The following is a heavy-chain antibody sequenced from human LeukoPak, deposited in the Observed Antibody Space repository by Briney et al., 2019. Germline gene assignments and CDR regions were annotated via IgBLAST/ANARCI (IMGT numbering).Heavy chain of an antibody. J-gene: IGHJ2*01. CDR3: AKTPLIWGFAYWYFDL. CDR1: GFTFSSYA. V-gene: IGHV3-23*01. Sequence: GGSLRLSCAASGFTFSSYAMSWVRQAPGKGLEWVSAISGSGGSTYYADSVTGRFTISRDNSKNTLYLQMNSLRAEDTAVYYCAKTPLIWGFAYWYFDLWGRGTLVTVSS. CDR2: ISGSGGST. D-gene: IGHD3-16*01.